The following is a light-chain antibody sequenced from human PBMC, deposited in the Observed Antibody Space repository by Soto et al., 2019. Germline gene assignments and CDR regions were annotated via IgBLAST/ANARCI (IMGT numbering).Light chain of an antibody. CDR1: QSIINY. CDR3: QQSYSAPLT. CDR2: AAS. J-gene: IGKJ4*01. Sequence: DIQMTQSPSSLSASVGDRVTITCRASQSIINYLNWYQRKPGKAPKLLIYAASSLQSGVPSRFSVSGSGTDFTLNISSLQPEDFATFYCQQSYSAPLTFGGGTRVEIK. V-gene: IGKV1-39*01.